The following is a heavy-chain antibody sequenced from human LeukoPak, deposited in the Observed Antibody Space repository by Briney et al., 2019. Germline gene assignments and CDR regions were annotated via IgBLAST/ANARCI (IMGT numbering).Heavy chain of an antibody. J-gene: IGHJ3*01. CDR3: AKDPPAV. CDR1: GFTFSSYA. V-gene: IGHV3-23*01. CDR2: LSGSGGNT. Sequence: GGSLRLSCAASGFTFSSYAMSWVRQAPGKGLEWVAGLSGSGGNTYYADSVKGRFTISRDNSKNKLYLQMNSLRAEDTAVYYRAKDPPAVWGQGTMVTVSS.